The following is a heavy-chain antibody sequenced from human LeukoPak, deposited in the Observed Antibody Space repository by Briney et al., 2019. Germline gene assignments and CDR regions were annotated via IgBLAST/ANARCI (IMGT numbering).Heavy chain of an antibody. V-gene: IGHV3-48*03. CDR1: GFTFSSYE. CDR2: ISRSGSTI. Sequence: SGGSLRLSCAASGFTFSSYEMNWVRQAPGKGLGWVSYISRSGSTIYYADSVKGRFTISRDNAKNSLYLQMNSLRAEDTAVYYCAREPVFLWFGELLGTLGAFDIWGQGTMVTVSS. J-gene: IGHJ3*02. D-gene: IGHD3-10*01. CDR3: AREPVFLWFGELLGTLGAFDI.